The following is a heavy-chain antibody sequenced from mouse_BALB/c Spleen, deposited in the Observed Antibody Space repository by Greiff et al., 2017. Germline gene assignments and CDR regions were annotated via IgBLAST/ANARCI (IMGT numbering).Heavy chain of an antibody. J-gene: IGHJ4*01. Sequence: QVQLKESGAELVRPGTSVKVSCKASGYAFTNYLIEWVKQRPGQGLEWIGVINPGSGGTNYNEKFKGKATLTADKSSSTAYMQLSSLTSDDSAVYFCARSGYYGHYYAMDYWGQGTSVTVSS. V-gene: IGHV1-54*01. CDR2: INPGSGGT. CDR1: GYAFTNYL. CDR3: ARSGYYGHYYAMDY. D-gene: IGHD2-1*01.